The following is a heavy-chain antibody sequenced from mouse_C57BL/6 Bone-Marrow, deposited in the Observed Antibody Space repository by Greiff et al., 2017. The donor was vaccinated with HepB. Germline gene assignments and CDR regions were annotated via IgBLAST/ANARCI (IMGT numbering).Heavy chain of an antibody. CDR1: GYTFTSYG. V-gene: IGHV1-81*01. D-gene: IGHD2-1*01. J-gene: IGHJ3*01. Sequence: VKLMESGAELARPGASVKLSCKASGYTFTSYGISWVKQRTGQGLEWIGEIYPGSGNTYYNEKFKGKATLTADKSSSTAYMELRSLTSEDSAVYFCAMIYYGNSAWFAYWGQGTLVTVSA. CDR3: AMIYYGNSAWFAY. CDR2: IYPGSGNT.